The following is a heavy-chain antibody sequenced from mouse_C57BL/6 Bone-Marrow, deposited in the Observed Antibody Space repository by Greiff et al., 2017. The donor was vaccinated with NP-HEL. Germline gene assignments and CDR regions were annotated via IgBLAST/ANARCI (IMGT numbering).Heavy chain of an antibody. CDR1: GYTFTSYW. Sequence: QVQLKQSGAELVKPGASVKLSCKASGYTFTSYWMHWVKQRPGQGLEWIGMIHPNSGSTNYNEKFKSKATLTVDKSSSTAYMQLSSLTSEDSAVYYCARGIYLGYFDVWGTGTTVTVSS. V-gene: IGHV1-64*01. CDR3: ARGIYLGYFDV. CDR2: IHPNSGST. J-gene: IGHJ1*03. D-gene: IGHD1-1*01.